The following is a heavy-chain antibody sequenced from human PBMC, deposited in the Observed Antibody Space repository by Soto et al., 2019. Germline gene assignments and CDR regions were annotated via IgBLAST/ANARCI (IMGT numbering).Heavy chain of an antibody. J-gene: IGHJ3*02. Sequence: QVHLVESGGGVVQPGGSLRLSCAASGFTFSIYAMHWVRQAPGKGLEWVAVISYDGSQKYSTESVKGRFTISRDNSRSTLFLQMDSLRTAGTAVYYCAIISHFRPVIQAPAAAGRRDATFDIWGPGTLVSVSS. CDR2: ISYDGSQK. CDR1: GFTFSIYA. D-gene: IGHD6-13*01. CDR3: AIISHFRPVIQAPAAAGRRDATFDI. V-gene: IGHV3-30*04.